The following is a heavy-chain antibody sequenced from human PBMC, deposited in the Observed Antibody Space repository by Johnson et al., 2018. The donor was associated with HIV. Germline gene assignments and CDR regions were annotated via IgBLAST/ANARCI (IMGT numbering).Heavy chain of an antibody. CDR1: GFTFDDYG. CDR2: INWNGGST. J-gene: IGHJ3*02. V-gene: IGHV3-20*04. CDR3: ARDRGRTSPFGVVIMDAFDI. D-gene: IGHD3-3*01. Sequence: VQLVESGGGVVRPGGSLRLSCAASGFTFDDYGMSWVRQAPGKGLEWVSGINWNGGSTGYADSVQGRFTISRYNAKNSLYLQMNSLRAEDTALYYCARDRGRTSPFGVVIMDAFDIWGQGTMVTVSS.